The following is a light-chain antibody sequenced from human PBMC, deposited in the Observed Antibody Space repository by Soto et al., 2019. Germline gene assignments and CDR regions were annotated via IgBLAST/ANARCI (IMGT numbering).Light chain of an antibody. V-gene: IGKV3-11*01. CDR2: DAS. Sequence: EIVLTQSPATLSLSPGERATLSCRASQSVSSSLAWYQQKPGQAHRLLIYDASNRATGIPARFSGSGSGTDFTLTINRLEPEDVAVYYCQQRSNWYTFGQGTKLEIK. CDR1: QSVSSS. J-gene: IGKJ2*01. CDR3: QQRSNWYT.